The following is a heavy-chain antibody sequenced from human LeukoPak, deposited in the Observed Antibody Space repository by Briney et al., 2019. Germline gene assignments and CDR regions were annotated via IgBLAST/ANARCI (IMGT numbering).Heavy chain of an antibody. V-gene: IGHV1-69*05. D-gene: IGHD1-26*01. CDR1: GGTFSSYA. CDR2: IIPIFGTA. Sequence: SVKVSCEASGGTFSSYAISWVRQAPGQGLEWMGWIIPIFGTANYAQKFQGRVTITTDESTSTAYMELSSLRSEDTAVYYCASSRIYSGSYYGYFQHWGQGTLVTVSS. J-gene: IGHJ1*01. CDR3: ASSRIYSGSYYGYFQH.